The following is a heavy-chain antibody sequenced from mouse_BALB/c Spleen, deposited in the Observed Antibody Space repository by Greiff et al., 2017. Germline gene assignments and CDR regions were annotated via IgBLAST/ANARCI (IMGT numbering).Heavy chain of an antibody. CDR3: ARRDHDYDAMDY. CDR1: GYAFSSYW. CDR2: IYPGDGDT. J-gene: IGHJ4*01. Sequence: VQLQESGAELVRPGSSVKISCKASGYAFSSYWMNWVKQRPGQGLEWIGQIYPGDGDTNYNGKFKGKATLTADKSSSTAYIQLSSLTSEDSAVYFCARRDHDYDAMDYWGQGTSVTVSS. V-gene: IGHV1-80*01.